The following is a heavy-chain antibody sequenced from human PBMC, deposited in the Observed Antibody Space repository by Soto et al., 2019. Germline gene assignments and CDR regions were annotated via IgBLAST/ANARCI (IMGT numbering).Heavy chain of an antibody. D-gene: IGHD3-10*01. CDR2: ISSSSSTI. J-gene: IGHJ5*02. V-gene: IGHV3-48*01. CDR3: ARAMVRGLGPNWFDP. CDR1: GFTFSSYS. Sequence: GGSLRLSCAASGFTFSSYSMNWVRQAPGKGLEWVSYISSSSSTIYYADSVKGRFTISRDNAKNSLYLQMNSLRAEDTAVYYCARAMVRGLGPNWFDPWGQGTLVTVSS.